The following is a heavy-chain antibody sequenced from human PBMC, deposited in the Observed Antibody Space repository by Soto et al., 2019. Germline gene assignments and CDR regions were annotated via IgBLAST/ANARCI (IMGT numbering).Heavy chain of an antibody. D-gene: IGHD1-20*01. Sequence: SETLSLTCTVSGDSISSYYWSWIRQPPGKGLEWLGYVYYNGITNYNPSLKSRVTMSVDTSKNQVSLNLTSLTAADTATYYFARANWYAEYWGQGIPVTVSS. J-gene: IGHJ4*02. CDR2: VYYNGIT. CDR1: GDSISSYY. CDR3: ARANWYAEY. V-gene: IGHV4-59*01.